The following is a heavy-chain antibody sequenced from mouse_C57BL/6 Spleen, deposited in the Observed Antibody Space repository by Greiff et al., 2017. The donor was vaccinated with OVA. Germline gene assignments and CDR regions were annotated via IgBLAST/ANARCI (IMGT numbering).Heavy chain of an antibody. D-gene: IGHD3-3*01. CDR2: IYPGDGDT. CDR1: GYAFSSSW. V-gene: IGHV1-82*01. J-gene: IGHJ1*03. Sequence: QVQLQQSGPELVKPGASVKISCKASGYAFSSSWMNWVKQRPGKGLEWIGRIYPGDGDTNYNGKFKGKATLTADKSSSTAYMQLSSLTSEDSAVYFCARGGLHWDFDVEGTGTTVTVSS. CDR3: ARGGLHWDFDV.